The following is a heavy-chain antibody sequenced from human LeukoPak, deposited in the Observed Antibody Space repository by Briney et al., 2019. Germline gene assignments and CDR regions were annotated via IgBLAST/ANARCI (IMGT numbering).Heavy chain of an antibody. CDR3: ARSPRGYSGYGSRYYFDY. D-gene: IGHD5-12*01. J-gene: IGHJ4*02. V-gene: IGHV4-39*01. CDR1: GGSISSSSYY. Sequence: SETLSLTCPVPGGSISSSSYYWGWIRQPPGKGLEWIGSIYYTGSTYNNPSLESRVTISVDTAKIQFSLKLSTVTAADTTVYYCARSPRGYSGYGSRYYFDYWGQGNLVTVSS. CDR2: IYYTGST.